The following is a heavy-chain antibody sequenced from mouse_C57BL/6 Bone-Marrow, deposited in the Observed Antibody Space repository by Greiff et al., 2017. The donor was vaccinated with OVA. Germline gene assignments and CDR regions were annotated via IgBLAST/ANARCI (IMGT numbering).Heavy chain of an antibody. V-gene: IGHV5-4*01. J-gene: IGHJ2*01. CDR1: GFTFSSYA. CDR3: ARDMGNY. CDR2: ISDGGSYT. D-gene: IGHD1-1*02. Sequence: EVQGVESGGGLVKPGGSLKLSCAASGFTFSSYAMSWVRQTPEKRLEWVATISDGGSYTYYPDNVKGRFTISRDNAKNNLYLQMSHLKSEDTAMFYCARDMGNYWGQGTTLTVSS.